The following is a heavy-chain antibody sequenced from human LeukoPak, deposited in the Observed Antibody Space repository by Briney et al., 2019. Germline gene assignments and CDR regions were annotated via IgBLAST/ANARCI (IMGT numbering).Heavy chain of an antibody. Sequence: SVNVSCKASGRTFSSYAISWVRQGPGQGLEWMGGIIPIFGTANYVRKFQGRVTITTNESTGTAYMELRSMKTEDTAVYYCARDGYSGSSPGYWGQGTLVTVSS. J-gene: IGHJ4*01. CDR1: GRTFSSYA. V-gene: IGHV1-69*05. CDR2: IIPIFGTA. CDR3: ARDGYSGSSPGY. D-gene: IGHD1-26*01.